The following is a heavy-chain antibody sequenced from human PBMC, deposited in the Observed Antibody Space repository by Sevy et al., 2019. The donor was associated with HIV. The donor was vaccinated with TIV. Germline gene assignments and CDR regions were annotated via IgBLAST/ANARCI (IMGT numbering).Heavy chain of an antibody. CDR3: TKDTWELLTGIAYYYSGMDV. CDR2: ISPYDGDT. D-gene: IGHD1-26*01. J-gene: IGHJ6*02. V-gene: IGHV1-18*01. Sequence: ASVKVSCQSSCYNFNIYTIHWVRQARGQGLEWVGRISPYDGDTDYAHNFHGRVSLTMDTSTSTAYLGLTSLRSDDTAVYFCTKDTWELLTGIAYYYSGMDVWGQGTTVTVSS. CDR1: CYNFNIYT.